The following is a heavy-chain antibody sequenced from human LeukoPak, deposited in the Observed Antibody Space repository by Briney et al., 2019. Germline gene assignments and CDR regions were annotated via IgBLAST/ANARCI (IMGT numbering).Heavy chain of an antibody. Sequence: GGSLRLSCAASGFTFSTYGMHWVRQAPGKGLEWVAIISYDGSNKYYADSVKGRSTISRDNSKNTLYLQMDSLRAEDTAVYYCAKGYCSGGSCYPVYYGMDVWGQGTTVTVSS. CDR3: AKGYCSGGSCYPVYYGMDV. V-gene: IGHV3-30*18. CDR2: ISYDGSNK. D-gene: IGHD2-15*01. CDR1: GFTFSTYG. J-gene: IGHJ6*02.